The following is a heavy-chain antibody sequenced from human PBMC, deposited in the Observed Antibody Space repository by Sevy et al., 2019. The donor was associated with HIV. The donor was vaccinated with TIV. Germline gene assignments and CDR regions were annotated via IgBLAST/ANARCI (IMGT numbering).Heavy chain of an antibody. J-gene: IGHJ4*02. CDR2: ISYSAEYI. CDR1: GFTFTSYT. CDR3: ARDEGGYDPLDY. V-gene: IGHV3-21*01. D-gene: IGHD3-16*01. Sequence: GGSLRLSCATSGFTFTSYTMNWVRQAPGKGLEWVSSISYSAEYIYYADSVKGRFTISRDNAKNSLFLQMNSLRVVDTAVYYCARDEGGYDPLDYWGQGTLVTVSS.